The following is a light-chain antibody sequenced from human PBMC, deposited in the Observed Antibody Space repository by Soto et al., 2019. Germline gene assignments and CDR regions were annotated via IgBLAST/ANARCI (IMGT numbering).Light chain of an antibody. Sequence: EVVLTQSPATLSLSPGERATLSCRASQNVINYLAWYQQKPGQVPRLLIYDASKRASGIPARFSGSGSGTDFTLTIGSLEPEDFAVYYCQHRLNWPLTFGQGTRLEIE. J-gene: IGKJ5*01. CDR3: QHRLNWPLT. V-gene: IGKV3-11*01. CDR2: DAS. CDR1: QNVINY.